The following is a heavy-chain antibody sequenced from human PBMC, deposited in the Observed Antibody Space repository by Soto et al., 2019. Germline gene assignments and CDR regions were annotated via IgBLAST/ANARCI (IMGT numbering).Heavy chain of an antibody. Sequence: GASGKVSCKASGYTFSEYYIHWMRQAPGQGLEWMGWINPNSGGTKYAHKFQGWVTMTRDTSIKTAYMELSRLTSDDTAVYYCARESGGATASLDYYYFYMDVWGKGTTVTVSS. CDR3: ARESGGATASLDYYYFYMDV. CDR2: INPNSGGT. J-gene: IGHJ6*03. CDR1: GYTFSEYY. D-gene: IGHD5-12*01. V-gene: IGHV1-2*04.